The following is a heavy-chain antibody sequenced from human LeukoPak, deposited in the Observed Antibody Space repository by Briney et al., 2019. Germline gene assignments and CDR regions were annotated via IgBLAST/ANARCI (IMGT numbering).Heavy chain of an antibody. CDR3: AKDRSGWYNNYYYYGMDV. V-gene: IGHV3-43*01. CDR2: ISWDGGST. D-gene: IGHD6-19*01. J-gene: IGHJ6*02. CDR1: GFTFDDYT. Sequence: GGSLRLSCAAPGFTFDDYTMHWVRRAPGKGLEWGSLISWDGGSTYYADSVKGRFTISRDNSKNSLYLQMDSLRTEDTALYYCAKDRSGWYNNYYYYGMDVWGQGTTVTVSS.